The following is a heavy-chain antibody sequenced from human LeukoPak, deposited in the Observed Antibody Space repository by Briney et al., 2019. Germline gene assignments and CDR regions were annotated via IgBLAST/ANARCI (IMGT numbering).Heavy chain of an antibody. J-gene: IGHJ4*02. CDR3: ARDIGGRQLWAFDY. Sequence: PGGSLRLSCIVSGFTFSSYGMHWVRQAPGKGLEWVAVISHDGSHQYYADSVKGRFTISRDNSKNTVYLQMNSLRAEDTAVYYCARDIGGRQLWAFDYWGQGTLVTVSS. CDR2: ISHDGSHQ. CDR1: GFTFSSYG. D-gene: IGHD5-18*01. V-gene: IGHV3-30*03.